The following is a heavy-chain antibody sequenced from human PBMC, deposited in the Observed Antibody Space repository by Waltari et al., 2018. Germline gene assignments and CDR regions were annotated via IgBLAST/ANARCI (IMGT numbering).Heavy chain of an antibody. Sequence: QVQLQESGPGLVKPSQTLSVTCTVSGGSIRSGDYHWSWMCQPPGQGPGWIGYIYYSGSTYYNPSLKSRVTISVDTSKNQFSLKLSSVTAADTAVYYCARESPGLTYYYVPRSRGAFDIWGQGTMFTVSS. D-gene: IGHD3-10*02. CDR3: ARESPGLTYYYVPRSRGAFDI. J-gene: IGHJ3*02. CDR1: GGSIRSGDYH. V-gene: IGHV4-30-4*08. CDR2: IYYSGST.